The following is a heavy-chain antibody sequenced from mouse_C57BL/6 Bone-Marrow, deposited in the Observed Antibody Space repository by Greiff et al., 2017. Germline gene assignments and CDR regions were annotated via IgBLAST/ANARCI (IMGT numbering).Heavy chain of an antibody. CDR3: ARGWVVAHYAMDY. CDR1: GYTFTDYY. J-gene: IGHJ4*01. Sequence: VQLQQSGPVLVKPGASVKMSCKASGYTFTDYYMNWVKQSHGKSLEWIGGINPYNGGTSYNQKFKGKATLTVDKSSSTAYMELNSLTSEDSAVYYCARGWVVAHYAMDYWGQGTSVTVSS. V-gene: IGHV1-19*01. CDR2: INPYNGGT. D-gene: IGHD1-1*01.